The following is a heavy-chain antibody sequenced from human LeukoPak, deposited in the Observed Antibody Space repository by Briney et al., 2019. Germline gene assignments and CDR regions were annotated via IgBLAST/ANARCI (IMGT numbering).Heavy chain of an antibody. D-gene: IGHD2-15*01. CDR3: ARGRRRRIVVVVAEYYFDY. CDR2: MNPNSGNT. CDR1: GYTFTSYD. J-gene: IGHJ4*02. V-gene: IGHV1-8*01. Sequence: ASVKVSCKASGYTFTSYDINWVRQATGRGLEWMGWMNPNSGNTGYAQKFQGRVTMTRNTSISTAYMELSSLRSEDTAVYYCARGRRRRIVVVVAEYYFDYWGQGTLVTVSS.